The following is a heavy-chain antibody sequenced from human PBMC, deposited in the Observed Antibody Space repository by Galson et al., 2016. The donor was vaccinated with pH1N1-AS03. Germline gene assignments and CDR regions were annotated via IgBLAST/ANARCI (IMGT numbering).Heavy chain of an antibody. CDR2: IKSKRDGGAT. CDR1: GFTFTNAW. Sequence: SLRLSCAASGFTFTNAWMSWVRQAPGKGLEWVGRIKSKRDGGATEYAGPVKGRFTISRDDSQNTLYLQMSSLKIEDTAMYYCTTMSQAAAPNWGQGILVTVSS. CDR3: TTMSQAAAPN. D-gene: IGHD6-13*01. V-gene: IGHV3-15*01. J-gene: IGHJ4*02.